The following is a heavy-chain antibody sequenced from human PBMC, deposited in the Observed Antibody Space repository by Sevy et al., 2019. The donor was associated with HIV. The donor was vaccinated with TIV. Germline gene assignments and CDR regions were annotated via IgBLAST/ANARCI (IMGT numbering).Heavy chain of an antibody. CDR3: SKDYCFGNDCFLGWFDP. Sequence: GGSLRLSCAASGFTRSSVGIHWVRLPPGTGLEWLAFIGHDGNKYFYGASVKGRITTSRDKSKDTVSLQMNSLRVEDTAIYYGSKDYCFGNDCFLGWFDPRGQGTVVTVSS. CDR2: IGHDGNKY. CDR1: GFTRSSVG. V-gene: IGHV3-30*02. J-gene: IGHJ5*02. D-gene: IGHD2-21*02.